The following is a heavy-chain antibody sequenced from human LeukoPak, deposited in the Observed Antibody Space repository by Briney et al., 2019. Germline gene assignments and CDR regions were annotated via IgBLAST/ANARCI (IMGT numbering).Heavy chain of an antibody. D-gene: IGHD3-16*01. Sequence: ASVKVSCKASGYTFTSYGISWVRQAPGQGREWRGWIIAYNGNTHSAQQLTGRVTMPPATPTRTGSMELRSLRSDDTAVYYCARSADWGTLPGRHMDVWGKGTTVTVSS. V-gene: IGHV1-18*01. J-gene: IGHJ6*04. CDR2: IIAYNGNT. CDR1: GYTFTSYG. CDR3: ARSADWGTLPGRHMDV.